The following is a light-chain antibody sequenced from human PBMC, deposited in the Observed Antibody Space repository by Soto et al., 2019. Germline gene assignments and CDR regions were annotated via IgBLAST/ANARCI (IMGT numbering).Light chain of an antibody. CDR3: QQYASSPLLT. CDR2: GSS. V-gene: IGKV3-20*01. J-gene: IGKJ4*01. CDR1: QTIGSIY. Sequence: EIVLTQSPGTLSLSPGETATLSCRASQTIGSIYLAWYQQKPGQAPRLLIFGSSNRATGIPDRFSGSGSGTDFTLSISRLEPEDFAVYYCQQYASSPLLTFGGGTKVEIK.